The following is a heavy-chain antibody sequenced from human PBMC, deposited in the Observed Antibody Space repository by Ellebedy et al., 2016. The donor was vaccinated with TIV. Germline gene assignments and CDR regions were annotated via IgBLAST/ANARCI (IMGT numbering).Heavy chain of an antibody. D-gene: IGHD7-27*01. Sequence: AASVTVSCKVSGYTLTELSIHWVRQAPGQGLEWMGWINPNSGGTNYAQKFQGWVTMTRDTSISTAYMDLSRLRSDDTAVYYCARGMKLGIVWYYFDYWGQGTLVTVSS. V-gene: IGHV1-2*04. CDR2: INPNSGGT. CDR1: GYTLTELS. J-gene: IGHJ4*02. CDR3: ARGMKLGIVWYYFDY.